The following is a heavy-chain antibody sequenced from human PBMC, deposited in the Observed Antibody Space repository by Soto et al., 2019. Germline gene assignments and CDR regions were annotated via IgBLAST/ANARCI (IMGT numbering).Heavy chain of an antibody. V-gene: IGHV1-8*01. CDR1: GYTFTSYD. D-gene: IGHD3-3*01. J-gene: IGHJ4*02. Sequence: QVQLVQSGAEVKKPGASVKVSCKASGYTFTSYDINWVRQATGQGLEWMGWMNPNSGNTGYAQKFQGRVTMTRNTSISTAYMGLSSLRSEDTAVYYCARGEVITIFGVVQNQDFDYLGQGTLVTFSS. CDR3: ARGEVITIFGVVQNQDFDY. CDR2: MNPNSGNT.